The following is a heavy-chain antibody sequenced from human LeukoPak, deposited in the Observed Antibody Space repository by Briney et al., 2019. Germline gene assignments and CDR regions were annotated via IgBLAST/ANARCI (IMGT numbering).Heavy chain of an antibody. CDR1: GGSISSSSYY. D-gene: IGHD5-18*01. V-gene: IGHV4-39*07. CDR3: ARGDTAMVTFDY. Sequence: SETLSLTCTVSGGSISSSSYYWGWIRQPPGKGLEWIGSIYYSGSTYYNPSLKSRVTISVDTSKNQFSLKLSSATAADTAVYYCARGDTAMVTFDYWGQGTLVTVSS. J-gene: IGHJ4*02. CDR2: IYYSGST.